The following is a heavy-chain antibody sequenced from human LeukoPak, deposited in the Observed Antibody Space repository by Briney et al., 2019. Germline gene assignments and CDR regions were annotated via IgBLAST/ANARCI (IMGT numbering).Heavy chain of an antibody. J-gene: IGHJ4*02. CDR1: GFTFSNYA. D-gene: IGHD2-2*01. V-gene: IGHV3-21*01. CDR3: ATERREYCSSTGCYGGFDY. Sequence: GGSLRLSCAASGFTFSNYAMSWVRQAPGKGLEWVSSISSSSSYIYYADSVKGRFTISRDNAKNSLYLQMNSLRAEDTAVYYCATERREYCSSTGCYGGFDYWGQGTLVTVSS. CDR2: ISSSSSYI.